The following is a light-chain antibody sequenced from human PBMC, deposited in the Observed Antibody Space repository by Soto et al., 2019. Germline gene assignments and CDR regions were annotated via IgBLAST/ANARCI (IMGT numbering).Light chain of an antibody. V-gene: IGLV2-8*01. CDR2: EVS. CDR1: SSDVGGYNY. CDR3: SSYAGRGYV. Sequence: QSALTQPPSASGSPGQSVTISCTGTSSDVGGYNYVSWYQQHPGKAPKLMIYEVSKRPSGVPDRFSGSKSGNTASLTVSGLQAEDEADYYCSSYAGRGYVFGTGTKPTVL. J-gene: IGLJ1*01.